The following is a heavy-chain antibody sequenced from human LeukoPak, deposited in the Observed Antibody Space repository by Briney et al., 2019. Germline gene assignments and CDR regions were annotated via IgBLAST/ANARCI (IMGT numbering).Heavy chain of an antibody. CDR1: GYTFTSYG. D-gene: IGHD2-2*01. V-gene: IGHV1-18*01. Sequence: ASVKVSCKASGYTFTSYGISWVRQAPGQGLEWMGWISAYNGNTNYAQKLQGRVTMTTDTSTSTAYMELRSLRSDDTAVYYCARDLIVVVPAAPQYYYYGMDVWGQGTTVTVSS. CDR3: ARDLIVVVPAAPQYYYYGMDV. J-gene: IGHJ6*02. CDR2: ISAYNGNT.